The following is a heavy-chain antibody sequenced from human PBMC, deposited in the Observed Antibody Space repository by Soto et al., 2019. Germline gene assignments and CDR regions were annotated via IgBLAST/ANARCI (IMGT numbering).Heavy chain of an antibody. CDR2: INHSGST. Sequence: SEKLSHTCAVYGGSFSGYYWSWIRQPPGKGLEWIGEINHSGSTNYNPSLKSRVTMSVDTSKNQFSLKMSSVTAADTALYYCAGQVGLLVTSFMRDYFCYYVMDFWGQGSSVTVSS. D-gene: IGHD3-16*01. CDR1: GGSFSGYY. J-gene: IGHJ6*02. V-gene: IGHV4-34*01. CDR3: AGQVGLLVTSFMRDYFCYYVMDF.